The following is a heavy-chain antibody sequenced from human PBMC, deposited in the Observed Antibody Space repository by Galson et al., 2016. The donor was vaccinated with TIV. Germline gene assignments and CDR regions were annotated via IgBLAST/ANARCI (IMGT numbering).Heavy chain of an antibody. Sequence: SVKVSCKASGGTFSAYAINWVRQAPGQGLEWMGGIIPIFGTPNYAQKFQGRVTITTDESTNTAYMELSSLRSDDTAVYYCARVHTYYYYYMGVWGEGTTVTVSS. CDR2: IIPIFGTP. CDR1: GGTFSAYA. CDR3: ARVHTYYYYYMGV. V-gene: IGHV1-69*05. J-gene: IGHJ6*03.